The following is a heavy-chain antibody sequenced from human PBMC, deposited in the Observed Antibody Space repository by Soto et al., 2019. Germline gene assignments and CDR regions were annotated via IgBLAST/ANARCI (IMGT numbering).Heavy chain of an antibody. CDR2: IYPSDSDT. CDR1: EYSFSNSW. J-gene: IGHJ4*02. V-gene: IGHV5-51*01. CDR3: ARQYGGRCGSTSCFTDS. Sequence: GESLKISCKGSEYSFSNSWIAWVRQMPGKGLEWMGTIYPSDSDTRYSPSFQGQVTISADKSISTAYLQWSSLKASDTAMYYCARQYGGRCGSTSCFTDSWGQGTLVTVSS. D-gene: IGHD2-2*02.